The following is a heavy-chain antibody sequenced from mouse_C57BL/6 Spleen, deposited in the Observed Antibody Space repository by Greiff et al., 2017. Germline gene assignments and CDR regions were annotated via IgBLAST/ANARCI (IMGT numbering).Heavy chain of an antibody. V-gene: IGHV2-6-1*01. D-gene: IGHD4-1*01. CDR1: GFSLTSYG. J-gene: IGHJ4*01. CDR3: ARHLTGRYYAMDY. CDR2: IWSDGST. Sequence: VQLQESGPGLVAPSQSLSITCTVSGFSLTSYGVHWVRQPPGKGLEWLVVIWSDGSTTYNSALKSRLSISKDNSKSQVFLKMNSLQTDDTAMYYCARHLTGRYYAMDYWGQGTSVTVSS.